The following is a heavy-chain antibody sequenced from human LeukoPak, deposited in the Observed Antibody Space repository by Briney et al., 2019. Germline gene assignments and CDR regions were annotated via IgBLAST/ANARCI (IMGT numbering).Heavy chain of an antibody. J-gene: IGHJ6*02. Sequence: ASVKVSCKASGYTFTSYAMHWVRQAPGQRLEWMGWINAGNGNTKYSQKFQGRVTITRDTSASTAYMELSSLRSEDTAVYYCAGYQNYYGSGSYFDYGMDVWGQGTTVTVSS. D-gene: IGHD3-10*01. CDR2: INAGNGNT. V-gene: IGHV1-3*01. CDR3: AGYQNYYGSGSYFDYGMDV. CDR1: GYTFTSYA.